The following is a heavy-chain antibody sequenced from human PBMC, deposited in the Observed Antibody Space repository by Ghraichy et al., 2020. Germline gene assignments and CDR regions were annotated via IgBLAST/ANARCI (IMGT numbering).Heavy chain of an antibody. D-gene: IGHD5-18*01. CDR2: ISGSGGNT. V-gene: IGHV3-23*01. J-gene: IGHJ4*02. CDR3: AKGYLGYSLSPGY. CDR1: GFTFSSYA. Sequence: GGSLRLSCAASGFTFSSYAMSWVRQAPGKGLEWVSAISGSGGNTYYADSVKGRFTISSDKSKNTLYLQMNSLRAEDTAVYYCAKGYLGYSLSPGYWGQGTLVTVSS.